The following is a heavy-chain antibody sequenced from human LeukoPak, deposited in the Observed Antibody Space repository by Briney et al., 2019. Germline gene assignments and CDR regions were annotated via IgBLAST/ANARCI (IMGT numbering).Heavy chain of an antibody. V-gene: IGHV3-30*04. D-gene: IGHD3-3*01. CDR3: ARDPRRIKYYDFWSGYYSFDY. Sequence: PGGSLRLSCAASGFTFSSYAMHWVRQAPGKGLEWVAVISYDGSNKYYADSVKGRFTISRDNSKNTPYLQMNSLRAEDTAVYYCARDPRRIKYYDFWSGYYSFDYWGQGTLVTVSS. CDR1: GFTFSSYA. CDR2: ISYDGSNK. J-gene: IGHJ4*02.